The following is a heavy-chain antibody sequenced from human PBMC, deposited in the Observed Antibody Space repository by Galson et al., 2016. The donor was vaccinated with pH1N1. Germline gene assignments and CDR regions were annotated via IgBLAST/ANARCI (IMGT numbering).Heavy chain of an antibody. CDR2: IIPIFGTT. J-gene: IGHJ6*02. CDR3: ASPAIVRGVVYYHYGMDV. CDR1: GGTFSNSA. Sequence: SVKVSCKASGGTFSNSAVSWLRQAPGQGLEWMGGIIPIFGTTNYAQKIQGRVTITADQITSTSYMELSSLRSEDTAIYYCASPAIVRGVVYYHYGMDVWGQGTTVTVSS. V-gene: IGHV1-69*13. D-gene: IGHD3-10*01.